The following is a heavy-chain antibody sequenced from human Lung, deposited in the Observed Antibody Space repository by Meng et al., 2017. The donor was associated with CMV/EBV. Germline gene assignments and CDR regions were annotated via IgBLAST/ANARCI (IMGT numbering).Heavy chain of an antibody. V-gene: IGHV2-5*02. CDR3: VHAIGQWQLQGTYFDY. CDR2: IYWDDDK. CDR1: VFSLTTSGVG. D-gene: IGHD6-19*01. J-gene: IGHJ4*02. Sequence: QITLKESGPTLVKPXQTLTLTCTFSVFSLTTSGVGVGWIRQPPGKALEWLALIYWDDDKRYRPSLKNRLIITEDTSKNQVVLTLLNMHPVDTATYYCVHAIGQWQLQGTYFDYWGQGTLVTVSS.